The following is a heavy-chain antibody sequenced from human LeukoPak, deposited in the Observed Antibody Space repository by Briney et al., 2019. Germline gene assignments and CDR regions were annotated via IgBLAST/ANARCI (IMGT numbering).Heavy chain of an antibody. CDR2: ISDIGRI. Sequence: SETLSLTCTVSGGSISSYYWSWIRQPPGKGLEWIAYISDIGRINYNPSLKSRVTISLDTSKNQFSRKLSSVTAADTAVYYCAGHHPRNTVDFWGQGTLVTVSS. J-gene: IGHJ4*02. V-gene: IGHV4-59*08. CDR1: GGSISSYY. CDR3: AGHHPRNTVDF. D-gene: IGHD2/OR15-2a*01.